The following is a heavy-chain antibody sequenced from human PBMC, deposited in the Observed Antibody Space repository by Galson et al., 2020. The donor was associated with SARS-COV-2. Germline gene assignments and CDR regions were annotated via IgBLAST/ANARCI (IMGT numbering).Heavy chain of an antibody. CDR3: ARERSVVVVAATPGDDY. Sequence: SETLSLTCTVSAGSISSSSYYWGWIRQPPGKGLEWIGSIYYSGSTYYNPSLKSRVTISVDTSKNQFSLKLSSVTAADTAVYYCARERSVVVVAATPGDDYWGQGTLVTVSS. CDR2: IYYSGST. J-gene: IGHJ4*02. CDR1: AGSISSSSYY. D-gene: IGHD2-15*01. V-gene: IGHV4-39*07.